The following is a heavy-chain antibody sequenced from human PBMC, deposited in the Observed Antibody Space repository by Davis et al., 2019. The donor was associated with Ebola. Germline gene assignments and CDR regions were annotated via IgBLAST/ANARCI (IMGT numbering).Heavy chain of an antibody. J-gene: IGHJ6*02. CDR3: ARGLYYYGSGSYYSDYYYYGMDV. Sequence: SETLSLTCTVSGGSISSSIYYWGWIRQPPGKGLEWIGNIYYSGSTYYNPSLKSRVTISVDTSKNQFSLKLSSVTAADTAVYYCARGLYYYGSGSYYSDYYYYGMDVWGQGTTVTVSS. CDR2: IYYSGST. V-gene: IGHV4-39*07. D-gene: IGHD3-10*01. CDR1: GGSISSSIYY.